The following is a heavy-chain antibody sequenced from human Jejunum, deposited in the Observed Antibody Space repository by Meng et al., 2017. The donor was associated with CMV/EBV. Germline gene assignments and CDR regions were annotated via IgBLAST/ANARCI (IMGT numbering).Heavy chain of an antibody. V-gene: IGHV3-11*01. CDR1: GFTFSDYY. CDR2: INSTGSIR. J-gene: IGHJ4*02. D-gene: IGHD4/OR15-4a*01. Sequence: SGFTFSDYYMSWIRQAPGKGVEWLSYINSTGSIRVDADSVRGRFTISRDNAKNSLYLQMNSLRDDDTAFYYCARGQRGASYFAYWGQGTLVTVSS. CDR3: ARGQRGASYFAY.